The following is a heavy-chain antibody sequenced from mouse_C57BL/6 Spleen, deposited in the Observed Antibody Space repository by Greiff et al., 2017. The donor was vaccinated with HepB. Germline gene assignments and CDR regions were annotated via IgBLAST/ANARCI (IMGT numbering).Heavy chain of an antibody. V-gene: IGHV3-6*01. CDR3: ARDYSNYVYMDY. CDR1: GYSITSGYY. J-gene: IGHJ4*01. D-gene: IGHD2-5*01. Sequence: ESGPGLVKPSQSLSLTCSVTGYSITSGYYWNWIRQFPGNKLEWMGYISYDGSNNYNPSLKNRISITRDTSKNQFFLKLNSVTTEDTATYYCARDYSNYVYMDYWGQGTSVTVSS. CDR2: ISYDGSN.